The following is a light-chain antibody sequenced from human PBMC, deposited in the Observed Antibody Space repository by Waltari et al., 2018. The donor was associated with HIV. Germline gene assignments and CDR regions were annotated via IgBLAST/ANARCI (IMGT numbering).Light chain of an antibody. CDR3: QQYHNWPPVT. Sequence: EIEMTQSPATLSVSPGERATLSCRSSQSVRSKLAWYQQQPGQAPRLLIYDASTRATCIPARFSGSGSGTEFTLTISSLQSADFAVYYCQQYHNWPPVTFGGGTKVEIK. V-gene: IGKV3-15*01. J-gene: IGKJ4*01. CDR2: DAS. CDR1: QSVRSK.